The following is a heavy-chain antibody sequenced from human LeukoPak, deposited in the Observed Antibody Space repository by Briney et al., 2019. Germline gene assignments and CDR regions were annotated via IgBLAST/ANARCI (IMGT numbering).Heavy chain of an antibody. CDR2: MYHSGTT. D-gene: IGHD3-22*01. CDR3: VRGYYYDSSGYWVRAFDI. J-gene: IGHJ3*02. CDR1: GGSISSGGYS. Sequence: SQTLSLTCAVSGGSISSGGYSWSWIRQRPGKGLEWIGYMYHSGTTHYNPSLKSRVTISVDRSKNQFSLKLSSVTAADTAVYYCVRGYYYDSSGYWVRAFDIWGQGTMVTVSS. V-gene: IGHV4-30-2*01.